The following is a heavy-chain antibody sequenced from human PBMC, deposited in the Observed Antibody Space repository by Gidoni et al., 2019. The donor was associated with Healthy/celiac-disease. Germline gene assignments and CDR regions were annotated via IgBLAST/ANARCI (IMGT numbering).Heavy chain of an antibody. D-gene: IGHD4-17*01. V-gene: IGHV3-48*01. CDR2: ISSSSSTI. CDR3: ARGDYGDYDVYYYYGMDV. CDR1: GFTFSSYS. J-gene: IGHJ6*02. Sequence: EVQLVESGGGLVQPGGSLRLSCAASGFTFSSYSMNWVRQAPGKGLEWVSYISSSSSTIYYADSVKGRFTISRDNAKNSLYLQMNSLRAEDTAVYYCARGDYGDYDVYYYYGMDVWGQGTTVTVSS.